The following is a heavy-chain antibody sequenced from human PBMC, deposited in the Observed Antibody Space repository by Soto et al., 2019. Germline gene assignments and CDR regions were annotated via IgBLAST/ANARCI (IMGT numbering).Heavy chain of an antibody. D-gene: IGHD5-18*01. V-gene: IGHV4-59*08. CDR1: GGSISSYY. Sequence: SETLSLTCTVSGGSISSYYWSWIRQPPGKGLEWIGYIYYSGSTNYNPSLKSRVTISVDTSKNQFSLKLSSVTAADTAVYYCARQGYSYGPEIDYWGQGTLVTVSS. J-gene: IGHJ4*02. CDR3: ARQGYSYGPEIDY. CDR2: IYYSGST.